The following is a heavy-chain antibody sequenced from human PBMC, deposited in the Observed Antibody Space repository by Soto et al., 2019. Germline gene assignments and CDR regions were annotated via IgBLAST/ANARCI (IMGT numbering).Heavy chain of an antibody. CDR3: ASQDTSGYAFDY. CDR2: ISYSGST. J-gene: IGHJ4*02. V-gene: IGHV4-59*08. D-gene: IGHD3-22*01. CDR1: GGSISSFD. Sequence: QVQLQESGPGLVKPSETLSLTCTVSGGSISSFDWNWIRQSPGKGLEWIGYISYSGSTNYNPSLKSRVTISVDTSKTQFSLKLSSVTAADTAVYYCASQDTSGYAFDYWGQGTLVTVSS.